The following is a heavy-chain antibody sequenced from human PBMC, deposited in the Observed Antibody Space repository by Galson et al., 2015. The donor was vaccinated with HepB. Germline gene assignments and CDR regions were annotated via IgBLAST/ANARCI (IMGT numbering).Heavy chain of an antibody. CDR1: GYTFTSYA. V-gene: IGHV1-3*01. J-gene: IGHJ6*03. Sequence: SVKVSCKASGYTFTSYAMHWVRQAPGQRLEWMGRINAGNGNTKYSQKFQGRVTITRDTSASTAYMELSSLRSEDTAVYYCAREVDSSGWYGQTLYYYYYMDVWGKGTTVTVSS. CDR2: INAGNGNT. CDR3: AREVDSSGWYGQTLYYYYYMDV. D-gene: IGHD6-19*01.